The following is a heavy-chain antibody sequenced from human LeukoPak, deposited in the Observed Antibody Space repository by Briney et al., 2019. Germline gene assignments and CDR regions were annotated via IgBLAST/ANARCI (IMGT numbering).Heavy chain of an antibody. V-gene: IGHV3-30-3*01. Sequence: PGRSLRLSCAASGFTFSSYAMHWVRQAPGKGLEWVAVISYDESNKYYADSVKGRLTISRDNSKNTLYLQMHSLRAEDTALYYCARETGSAAGSTDFDYWGQGTLVTVSS. CDR3: ARETGSAAGSTDFDY. J-gene: IGHJ4*02. CDR2: ISYDESNK. CDR1: GFTFSSYA. D-gene: IGHD4-17*01.